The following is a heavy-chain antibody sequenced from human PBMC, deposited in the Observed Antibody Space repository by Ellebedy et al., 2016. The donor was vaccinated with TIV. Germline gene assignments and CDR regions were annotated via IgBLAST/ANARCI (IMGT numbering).Heavy chain of an antibody. V-gene: IGHV4-39*01. CDR3: ARRRYGDYGLEDY. CDR1: GGSISSSSYY. D-gene: IGHD4-17*01. Sequence: SETLSLTXTVSGGSISSSSYYWGWIRQPPGKGLEWIGSIYYSGSTYYNPSLKSRVTISVDTSKNQFSLKLSSVTAADTAVYYCARRRYGDYGLEDYWGQGTLVTVSS. J-gene: IGHJ4*02. CDR2: IYYSGST.